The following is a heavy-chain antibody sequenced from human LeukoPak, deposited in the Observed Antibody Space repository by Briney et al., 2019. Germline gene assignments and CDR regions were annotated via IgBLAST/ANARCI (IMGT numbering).Heavy chain of an antibody. V-gene: IGHV5-51*01. J-gene: IGHJ4*02. D-gene: IGHD3/OR15-3a*01. CDR2: IYPRDSDT. Sequence: GESLQTSCEASGYTFTHQCIGWVRQMAGRGLEWVGIIYPRDSDTRYSPSFQGHVTISADTSINTAYLEWSSLEASDTAMYYCARHLDVIGTYWGQGTLVTVSS. CDR1: GYTFTHQC. CDR3: ARHLDVIGTY.